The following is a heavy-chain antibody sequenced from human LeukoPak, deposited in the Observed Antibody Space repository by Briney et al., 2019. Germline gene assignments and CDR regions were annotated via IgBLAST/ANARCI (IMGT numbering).Heavy chain of an antibody. CDR1: GGSISSGGYY. Sequence: SQTLSLTCTVSGGSISSGGYYWSWIRQHPGKGLEWIGYIYYSGSTYYNPSLKSRVTISVDTSKNQFSLKLSSVTAADTAVYYCASGGYCGGGSCYKGGPNWFDPWGQGTLVTVSS. CDR3: ASGGYCGGGSCYKGGPNWFDP. CDR2: IYYSGST. V-gene: IGHV4-31*03. J-gene: IGHJ5*02. D-gene: IGHD2-15*01.